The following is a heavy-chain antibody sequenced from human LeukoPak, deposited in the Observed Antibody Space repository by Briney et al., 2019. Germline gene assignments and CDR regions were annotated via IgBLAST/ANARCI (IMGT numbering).Heavy chain of an antibody. CDR3: ARAYGDYELLYYYYYMDV. CDR1: GGSIRTYY. Sequence: SETLSLTCTVSGGSIRTYYWSWIRQPAGKGLEWIGRIYTSGSTNYNPSLKSRVTMSVDTSKNQFSLKLSSVTAADTGINYCARAYGDYELLYYYYYMDVWGKGTTVTVSS. J-gene: IGHJ6*03. D-gene: IGHD4-17*01. CDR2: IYTSGST. V-gene: IGHV4-4*07.